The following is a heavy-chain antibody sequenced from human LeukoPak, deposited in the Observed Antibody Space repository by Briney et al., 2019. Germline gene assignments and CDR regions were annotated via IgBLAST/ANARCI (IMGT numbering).Heavy chain of an antibody. J-gene: IGHJ4*02. CDR3: ARVDTYYYDSSGHWCFDY. V-gene: IGHV4-30-2*01. Sequence: SQTLSLTCTVSGGSITTGDYYWSWIRQPPGKGLEWIGYISHSGSSYYNPSLKSRVTMSVDTSKNQFSLKLSSVTAADTAVYYCARVDTYYYDSSGHWCFDYWGQGTLVTVSS. CDR2: ISHSGSS. D-gene: IGHD3-22*01. CDR1: GGSITTGDYY.